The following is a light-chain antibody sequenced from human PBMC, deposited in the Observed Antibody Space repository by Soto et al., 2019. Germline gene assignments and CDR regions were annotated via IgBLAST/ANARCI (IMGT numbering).Light chain of an antibody. J-gene: IGKJ3*01. CDR3: QQYYSPPFT. CDR2: GAS. CDR1: QRVLHCSDTHNY. V-gene: IGKV4-1*01. Sequence: DIVMTQSPDSLAVSPGERATINCKSSQRVLHCSDTHNYFAWYQQKAGQTPRLLIYGASTRESGVPARFSSTGSGTEFTLTISSLQAEHVAVYYCQQYYSPPFTFGPGTKVEIK.